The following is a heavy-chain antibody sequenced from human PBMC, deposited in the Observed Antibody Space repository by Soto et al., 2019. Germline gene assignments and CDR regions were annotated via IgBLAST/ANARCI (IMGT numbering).Heavy chain of an antibody. CDR3: ARGDRGGSGSPASYYYSGLDV. Sequence: GGSLRLSCTASGFILSSYAMSWVRQAPGKGLEWVSSVSASGDMKYNSDSVKGRFTISRDNSNNALFLQMNSLRIEDTALYYCARGDRGGSGSPASYYYSGLDVWGQGTTVTVS. CDR2: VSASGDMK. D-gene: IGHD3-10*01. CDR1: GFILSSYA. J-gene: IGHJ6*02. V-gene: IGHV3-23*01.